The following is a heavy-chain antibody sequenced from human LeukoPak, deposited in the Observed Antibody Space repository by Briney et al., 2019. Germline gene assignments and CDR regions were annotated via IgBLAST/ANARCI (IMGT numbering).Heavy chain of an antibody. CDR3: GRTDIIVVPATLRNYYFDY. D-gene: IGHD2-2*01. CDR2: IIPIFGTA. J-gene: IGHJ4*02. V-gene: IGHV1-69*06. CDR1: GGTFSSYA. Sequence: GSSVKVSCKASGGTFSSYAISWVRQAPGQGLEWMGGIIPIFGTANYAQKFQGRVTITADKSTSTAYMELSSLRSEDTAVYASGRTDIIVVPATLRNYYFDYRGQGTLVTVSS.